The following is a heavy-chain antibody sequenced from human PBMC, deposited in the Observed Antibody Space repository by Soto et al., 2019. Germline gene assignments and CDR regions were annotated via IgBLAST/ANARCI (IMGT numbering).Heavy chain of an antibody. J-gene: IGHJ6*02. CDR2: ISAYNGNT. CDR3: AREAPKCSGGSCYSSMDV. D-gene: IGHD2-15*01. CDR1: GYTFTSYG. V-gene: IGHV1-18*01. Sequence: QVQLVQSGAEVKKPGASVKVSCKASGYTFTSYGISWVRQAPGQGLEWMGWISAYNGNTNYAQKLQGRVTMTTDTSTSTAYMELRSVRSDDTAVYYCAREAPKCSGGSCYSSMDVWGQGTTVTVSS.